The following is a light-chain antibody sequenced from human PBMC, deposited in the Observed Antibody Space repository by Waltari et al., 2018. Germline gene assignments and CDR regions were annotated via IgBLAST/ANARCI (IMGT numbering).Light chain of an antibody. V-gene: IGKV3D-20*02. J-gene: IGKJ3*01. CDR1: QNVKNNKY. CDR3: QHRDHWPPDAT. CDR2: DAS. Sequence: EIVLTQSPGTLSLSPGDRATLSCRASQNVKNNKYLAWYQQKPGQAPRLLIYDASRRATGIPDRFSGSGSGTDFTLTISSLEPEDFAVYYCQHRDHWPPDATFGPGTKVDI.